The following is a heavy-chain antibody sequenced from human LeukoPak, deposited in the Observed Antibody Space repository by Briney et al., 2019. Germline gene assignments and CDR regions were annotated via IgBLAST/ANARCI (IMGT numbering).Heavy chain of an antibody. D-gene: IGHD5-24*01. CDR3: AKPFRDGYNYQGLDY. V-gene: IGHV3-23*01. CDR1: GFSFSSYS. J-gene: IGHJ4*02. Sequence: PGGSPRLSCAASGFSFSSYSMTWVRQAPGKGLEWVSGISGSGGSTHYADSVKGRFNISRDNSKNTLYLEINSLRAEDTAVYYCAKPFRDGYNYQGLDYWGQGTLVTVSS. CDR2: ISGSGGST.